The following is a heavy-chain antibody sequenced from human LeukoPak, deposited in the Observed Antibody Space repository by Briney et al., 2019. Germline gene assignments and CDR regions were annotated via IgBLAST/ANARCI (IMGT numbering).Heavy chain of an antibody. CDR1: GGSFSGYY. V-gene: IGHV4-34*01. D-gene: IGHD6-13*01. Sequence: PSETLSLTCAVYGGSFSGYYRSWIRQPPGKGLEWIGEINHSGSTNYNPSLKSRVTISVDTSKNQFSLKLSSVTAADTAVYYCARRRGIAAFGPPWGQGTLVTVSS. CDR2: INHSGST. J-gene: IGHJ5*02. CDR3: ARRRGIAAFGPP.